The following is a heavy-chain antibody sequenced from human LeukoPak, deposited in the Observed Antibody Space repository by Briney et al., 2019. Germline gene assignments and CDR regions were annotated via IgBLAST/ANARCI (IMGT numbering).Heavy chain of an antibody. CDR2: INHSGNT. D-gene: IGHD2-2*01. V-gene: IGHV4-34*01. Sequence: SETLCLTCAVYGGSFSGYYWSGIRQPPGKGLEWIEEINHSGNTNYNPSLKSRVTISADTSKNQFSLKLSSVTAADTAVYYCARGPLKDIVVVPAAMAFDIWGQGTMVTVPS. J-gene: IGHJ3*02. CDR3: ARGPLKDIVVVPAAMAFDI. CDR1: GGSFSGYY.